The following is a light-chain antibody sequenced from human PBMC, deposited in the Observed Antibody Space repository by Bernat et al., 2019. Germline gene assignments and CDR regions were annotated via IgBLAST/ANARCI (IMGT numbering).Light chain of an antibody. CDR2: AAS. CDR3: QQSYTSSRA. J-gene: IGKJ1*01. V-gene: IGKV1-39*01. Sequence: DIQMTQSPSSLSASVGDRVTITFRASQSIARYLNWYQQKPGKAPKLLIYAASNLQSGVPSRFRGSGSGTDFSLTINTLQPEDFATYSCQQSYTSSRAFGQGTKVEIK. CDR1: QSIARY.